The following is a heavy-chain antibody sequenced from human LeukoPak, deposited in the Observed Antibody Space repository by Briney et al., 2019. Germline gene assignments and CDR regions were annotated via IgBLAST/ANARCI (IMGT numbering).Heavy chain of an antibody. CDR2: INPSGGST. J-gene: IGHJ4*02. CDR3: SRSIHVVVPWLVGDSFDY. CDR1: GYTFTSYY. V-gene: IGHV1-46*01. Sequence: ASVKVSCKASGYTFTSYYMHWVLQAPGQGLEWMGIINPSGGSTSYAQKFQGRVTMTRDTSISPAYMELSRLRSDDTAVYYSSRSIHVVVPWLVGDSFDYWGQGTLVTVSS. D-gene: IGHD2-15*01.